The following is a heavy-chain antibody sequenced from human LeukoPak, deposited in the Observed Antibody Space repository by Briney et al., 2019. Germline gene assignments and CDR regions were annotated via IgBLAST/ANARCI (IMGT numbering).Heavy chain of an antibody. Sequence: ETLSLTCTVSGGSISTYYWSWIRQPPGKGLEWVGRIKSKTDGGTTDYAAPVKGRFTISRDDSKNTLYLQMNSLKTEDTAVYYCTAHLGYCSSTSCPDGFDIWGQGTMVTVSS. J-gene: IGHJ3*02. D-gene: IGHD2-2*01. CDR1: GGSISTYY. CDR3: TAHLGYCSSTSCPDGFDI. V-gene: IGHV3-15*01. CDR2: IKSKTDGGTT.